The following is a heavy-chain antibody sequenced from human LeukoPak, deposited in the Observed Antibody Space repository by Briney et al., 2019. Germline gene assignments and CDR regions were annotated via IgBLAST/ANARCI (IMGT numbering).Heavy chain of an antibody. V-gene: IGHV3-23*01. D-gene: IGHD3-10*01. Sequence: PGGSLRLSCAASGLTFSSYAMSWVRQAPGKGLEWVSSLSGSGGGTWYAGSVKGRFTISRDNSKNTLYLQMNSLRAEDTAVYYCAKDRTPYSRSGGYYLGAFDIWGHGTLLTVSS. J-gene: IGHJ3*02. CDR3: AKDRTPYSRSGGYYLGAFDI. CDR1: GLTFSSYA. CDR2: LSGSGGGT.